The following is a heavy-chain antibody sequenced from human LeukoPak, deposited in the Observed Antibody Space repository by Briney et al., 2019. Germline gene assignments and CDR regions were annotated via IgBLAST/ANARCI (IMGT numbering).Heavy chain of an antibody. CDR3: ARDDFWSGYYIYD. CDR1: GFTFSSYS. J-gene: IGHJ4*02. Sequence: GGSLRLSCAASGFTFSSYSMTWVRQAPGKGLEWVSSISSSSSYIYYADSVKGRFTISRDNAKNSLYLQMNSLRAEDTAVYYCARDDFWSGYYIYDWGQGTLVTVSS. V-gene: IGHV3-21*04. D-gene: IGHD3-3*01. CDR2: ISSSSSYI.